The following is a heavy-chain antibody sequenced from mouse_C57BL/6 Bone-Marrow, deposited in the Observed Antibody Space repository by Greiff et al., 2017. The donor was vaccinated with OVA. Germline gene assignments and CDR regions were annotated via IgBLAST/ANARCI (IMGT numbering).Heavy chain of an antibody. V-gene: IGHV1-82*01. J-gene: IGHJ4*01. CDR1: GYAFSSSW. D-gene: IGHD1-1*01. CDR3: ARSYYGSSGAMDY. Sequence: VQLQQSGPELVKPGASVKISCKASGYAFSSSWMNWVKQRPGKGLEWIGRIYPGDGDTNYNGKFKGKATLTADKSSSTAYMHLSSLTSEDSAVYFCARSYYGSSGAMDYWGQGTSVTVSS. CDR2: IYPGDGDT.